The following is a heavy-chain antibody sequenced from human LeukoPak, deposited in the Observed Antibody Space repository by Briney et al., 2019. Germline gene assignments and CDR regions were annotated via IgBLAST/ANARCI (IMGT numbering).Heavy chain of an antibody. CDR1: GFTFSDHY. D-gene: IGHD3-22*01. Sequence: GGSLRLSCSASGFTFSDHYMNWIRQAPGKGLEWVSYISGSGGTTYYVDSVKGRFTISRDNAKSSVYLQMNSLRAEDTAVYYCARGDYFDSSGTFDYWGQGTLVTVSS. J-gene: IGHJ4*02. CDR2: ISGSGGTT. CDR3: ARGDYFDSSGTFDY. V-gene: IGHV3-11*04.